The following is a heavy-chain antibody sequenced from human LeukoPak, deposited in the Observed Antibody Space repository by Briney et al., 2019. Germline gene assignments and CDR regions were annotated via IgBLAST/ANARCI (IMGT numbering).Heavy chain of an antibody. CDR1: GFTFSSYA. V-gene: IGHV3-23*01. CDR3: AKDGVWQSYYFDY. D-gene: IGHD6-19*01. CDR2: ISDSSGHT. Sequence: PGGSLRLFCAASGFTFSSYAMSWVRQAPGKGLEWVSSISDSSGHTYYADSVRGRFTISRDNSKNTVFLQMNSLRAEDTAIYYCAKDGVWQSYYFDYWGQGTLVTVSS. J-gene: IGHJ4*02.